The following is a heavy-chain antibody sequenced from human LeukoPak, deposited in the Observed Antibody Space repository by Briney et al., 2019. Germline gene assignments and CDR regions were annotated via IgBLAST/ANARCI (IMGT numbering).Heavy chain of an antibody. CDR2: IKHSGST. D-gene: IGHD3-10*01. Sequence: SETLSLTCAVYGGSFSGYYWSWIRQPPGKGLEWIGEIKHSGSTNYNPSLKSRVTISVDPSKNQFSLKLSSVTAADTAVYYCARGVARNYYGSGSPLGYWGQGTLVTVSS. CDR3: ARGVARNYYGSGSPLGY. CDR1: GGSFSGYY. J-gene: IGHJ4*02. V-gene: IGHV4-34*01.